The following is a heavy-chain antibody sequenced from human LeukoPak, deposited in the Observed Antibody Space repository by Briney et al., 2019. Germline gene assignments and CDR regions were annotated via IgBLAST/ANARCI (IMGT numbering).Heavy chain of an antibody. CDR2: INAGNGNT. CDR1: GYTFTSYD. V-gene: IGHV1-3*03. CDR3: ASSYYDTSGYYDRDAFDL. J-gene: IGHJ3*01. Sequence: ASVKVSCKASGYTFTSYDINWVRQATGQGLEWMGWINAGNGNTKYSQEFQGRVTITRDTSASTAYMELSSLRSEDMAMYYCASSYYDTSGYYDRDAFDLWGQGTMVTVSS. D-gene: IGHD3-22*01.